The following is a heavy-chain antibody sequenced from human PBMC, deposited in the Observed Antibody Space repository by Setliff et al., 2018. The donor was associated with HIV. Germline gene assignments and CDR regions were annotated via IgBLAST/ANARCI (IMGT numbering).Heavy chain of an antibody. CDR2: ISAYNGNT. Sequence: ASVKVSCKASGYTFTNYAFAWVRQAPGQGLEWMGWISAYNGNTNYADKLQGRVTLTTDTSTTTVYMELRSLRSDATAVYYCARMRSCSGGSCLPGALYYYHMDVWGKGTTVTVSS. J-gene: IGHJ6*03. V-gene: IGHV1-18*01. CDR3: ARMRSCSGGSCLPGALYYYHMDV. D-gene: IGHD2-15*01. CDR1: GYTFTNYA.